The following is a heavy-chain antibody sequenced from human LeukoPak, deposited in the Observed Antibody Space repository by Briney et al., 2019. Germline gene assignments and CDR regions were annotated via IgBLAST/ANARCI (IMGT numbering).Heavy chain of an antibody. CDR3: AKANRGSECFYIMDV. J-gene: IGHJ6*02. Sequence: GGSLRLSCAAYGFTSSNFAMNWVRQAPGKGLECVSSISGSTGRTYYADSVKGRFTISRDDSKNTVYLEMNNLRAEDTALYFCAKANRGSECFYIMDVWGQGTMVTVSS. CDR1: GFTSSNFA. CDR2: ISGSTGRT. V-gene: IGHV3-23*01. D-gene: IGHD3-16*01.